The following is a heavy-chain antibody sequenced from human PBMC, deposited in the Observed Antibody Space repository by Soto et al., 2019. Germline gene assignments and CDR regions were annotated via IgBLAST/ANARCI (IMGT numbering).Heavy chain of an antibody. Sequence: SVKVSCKASGGTFSSYAISWVRQAPGQGLEWMGGIIPIFGTANYAQKFQGRVTITADKSTSTAYMELSSLRSEDTAVYYCAGTTYYYGSGSYPPDYWGQGTLVTVSS. CDR2: IIPIFGTA. CDR1: GGTFSSYA. J-gene: IGHJ4*02. V-gene: IGHV1-69*06. D-gene: IGHD3-10*01. CDR3: AGTTYYYGSGSYPPDY.